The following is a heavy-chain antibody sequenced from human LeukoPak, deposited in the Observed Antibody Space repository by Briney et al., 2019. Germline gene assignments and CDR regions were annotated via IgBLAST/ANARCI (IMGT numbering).Heavy chain of an antibody. J-gene: IGHJ6*02. CDR1: GYTFTGYY. V-gene: IGHV1-2*02. D-gene: IGHD3-10*01. CDR2: INPNSGGT. CDR3: ARAPGSGSSPYYYYGMDV. Sequence: GASVKVSCKASGYTFTGYYMHWVRQAPGQGLEWMGWINPNSGGTNYAQKFQGRVTMTRDTSISTAYMELSRLRSDDTAVYYCARAPGSGSSPYYYYGMDVWGQGTTVTVSS.